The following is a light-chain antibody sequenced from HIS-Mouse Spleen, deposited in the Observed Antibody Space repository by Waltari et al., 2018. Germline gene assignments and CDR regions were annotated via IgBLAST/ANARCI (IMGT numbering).Light chain of an antibody. Sequence: SYELTQPPSVSVSPGQTARITCPGDDLPKTYAYWYQQKSGQAPVLVIYEDSKRPSGIPERFSGSSSGTMATLTISGAQVEDEADYYCYSTDSSGNHRVFGGGTKLTVL. J-gene: IGLJ2*01. V-gene: IGLV3-10*01. CDR1: DLPKTY. CDR2: EDS. CDR3: YSTDSSGNHRV.